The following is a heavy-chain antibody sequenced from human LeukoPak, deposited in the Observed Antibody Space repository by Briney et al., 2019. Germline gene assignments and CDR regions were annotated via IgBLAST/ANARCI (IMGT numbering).Heavy chain of an antibody. CDR1: GGSFSGYY. D-gene: IGHD3-9*01. CDR2: INHSGST. CDR3: ARGSYDTLTGYRSNFDY. J-gene: IGHJ4*02. Sequence: PSETLSLTCAVYGGSFSGYYWSWIRQPPGKGLEWIGEINHSGSTNNNPSLKSRVTISVDTSKNQVSLKLSSVTAADTAVYYCARGSYDTLTGYRSNFDYWGQGTLVTVSS. V-gene: IGHV4-34*01.